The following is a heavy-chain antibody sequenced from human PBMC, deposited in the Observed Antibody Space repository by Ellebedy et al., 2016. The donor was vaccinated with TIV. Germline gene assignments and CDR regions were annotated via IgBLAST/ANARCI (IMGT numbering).Heavy chain of an antibody. D-gene: IGHD7-27*01. Sequence: ASVKVSCKGSGYSFTSYWIGWVRQMPGKGLEWMGIIYPGDSDTRYSPSFQGQVTISADKSISTAYLQWSSLKASDTAMYYCARHVTGDDYLDYWGQGTLVTVSS. CDR1: GYSFTSYW. J-gene: IGHJ4*02. CDR2: IYPGDSDT. CDR3: ARHVTGDDYLDY. V-gene: IGHV5-51*01.